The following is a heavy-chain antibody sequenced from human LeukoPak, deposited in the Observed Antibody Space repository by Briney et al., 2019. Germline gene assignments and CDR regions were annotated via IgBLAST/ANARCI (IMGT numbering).Heavy chain of an antibody. D-gene: IGHD3-16*01. Sequence: GGSLRLSCAASGFTFSSHGMHWVRQAPGKGLQWVAVISYAGSDKFYADSVKGRFTISRDNSKNTLYLQMNSLRVEDTAVYYCAKAVDLCEGLDSWGQGIPVTVSS. CDR3: AKAVDLCEGLDS. J-gene: IGHJ4*02. CDR1: GFTFSSHG. V-gene: IGHV3-30*18. CDR2: ISYAGSDK.